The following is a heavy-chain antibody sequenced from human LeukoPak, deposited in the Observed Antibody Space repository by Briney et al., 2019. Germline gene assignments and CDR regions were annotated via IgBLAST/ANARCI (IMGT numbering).Heavy chain of an antibody. Sequence: SETLSLTCTVSGGSISSGSYYWSWIRQPAGKGLEWIGRIYTSGSTNYNPSLKSRVTISVDTSKNQFSLKLSSVTAADTAVYYCARDFNMIVDLVAFAIWGQGTMVTVSS. D-gene: IGHD3-22*01. CDR3: ARDFNMIVDLVAFAI. J-gene: IGHJ3*02. CDR2: IYTSGST. CDR1: GGSISSGSYY. V-gene: IGHV4-61*02.